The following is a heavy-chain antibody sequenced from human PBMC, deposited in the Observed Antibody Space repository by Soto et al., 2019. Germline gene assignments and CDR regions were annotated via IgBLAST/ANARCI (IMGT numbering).Heavy chain of an antibody. CDR3: ARQRRDFDY. V-gene: IGHV4-59*08. Sequence: QVQLQESGPGLVKPSETLSLTCTVSGGSISNYYWSWIRQPPGKGLQWIGYIFSSGSTNYNPSLTSRVTISVNTSKNQFSLNLNSVTVADTAVYYCARQRRDFDYWGQGSLVTVSS. J-gene: IGHJ4*02. CDR2: IFSSGST. CDR1: GGSISNYY.